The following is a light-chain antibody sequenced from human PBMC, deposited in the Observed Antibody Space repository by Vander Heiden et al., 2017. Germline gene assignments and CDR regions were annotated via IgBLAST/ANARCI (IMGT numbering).Light chain of an antibody. J-gene: IGLJ2*01. CDR1: GSDGGGDNY. Sequence: QPALTQPPSVPGPPGQPTSISSTGTGSDGGGDNYVSCYRQHPGKAQKVMINDVSNRPSGVANRFSGSKSGDRASLTISRLQAEDEADYYCSLYTSSSSLNVVFGGGTKLTVL. V-gene: IGLV2-14*01. CDR3: SLYTSSSSLNVV. CDR2: DVS.